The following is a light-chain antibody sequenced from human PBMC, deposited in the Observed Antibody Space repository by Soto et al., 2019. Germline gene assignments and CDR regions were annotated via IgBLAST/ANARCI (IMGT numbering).Light chain of an antibody. Sequence: EIVLTQSPATLSLSPGERATLSCRASQSVSIDLAWYQQKTGQAPRLLIYDASNRATGIPARFSGSGSGTDLTLTISRLEPEDFAVYYCQQRSNWLTFGGGPKVEIK. CDR1: QSVSID. CDR2: DAS. J-gene: IGKJ4*01. V-gene: IGKV3-11*01. CDR3: QQRSNWLT.